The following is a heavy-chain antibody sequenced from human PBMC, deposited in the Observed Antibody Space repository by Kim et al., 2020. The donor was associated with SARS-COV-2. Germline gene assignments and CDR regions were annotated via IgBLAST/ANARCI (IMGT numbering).Heavy chain of an antibody. CDR3: ARRVGINSSSWYFDY. V-gene: IGHV4-39*01. D-gene: IGHD6-13*01. J-gene: IGHJ4*02. CDR2: IYYSGST. Sequence: SETLSLTCTVSGGSISSSSYYWGWIRQPPGKGLEWIGSIYYSGSTYYNPSLKSRVTISVDTSKNQFSLKLSSVTAADTAVYYCARRVGINSSSWYFDYWGQGTLVTVSS. CDR1: GGSISSSSYY.